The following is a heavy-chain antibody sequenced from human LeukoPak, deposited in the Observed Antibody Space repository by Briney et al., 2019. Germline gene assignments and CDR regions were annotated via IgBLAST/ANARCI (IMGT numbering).Heavy chain of an antibody. CDR1: GFTFSSYW. CDR3: ARDFFAFGGVIALLDY. V-gene: IGHV3-7*01. Sequence: GGSLRLSCAASGFTFSSYWMSWVRQAPGKGLEWVANIKLDGSEKYYVDSVKGRFTICRDNAKKSLYLQMNSLRDEDTAVYYCARDFFAFGGVIALLDYWGQGTLVTVSS. J-gene: IGHJ4*02. D-gene: IGHD3-16*02. CDR2: IKLDGSEK.